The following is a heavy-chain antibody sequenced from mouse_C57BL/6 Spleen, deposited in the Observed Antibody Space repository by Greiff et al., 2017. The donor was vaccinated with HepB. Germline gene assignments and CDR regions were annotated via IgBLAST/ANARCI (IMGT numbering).Heavy chain of an antibody. Sequence: EVQVVESGGGLVKPGGSLKLSCAASGFTFSDYGMHWVRQAPEKGLEWVAYISSGSSTIYYADTVKGRFTISRDNAKNTLFLQMTSLRSEDTAMYYCARMGAITTVVATDAMDYWGQGTSVTVSS. D-gene: IGHD1-1*01. V-gene: IGHV5-17*01. J-gene: IGHJ4*01. CDR2: ISSGSSTI. CDR3: ARMGAITTVVATDAMDY. CDR1: GFTFSDYG.